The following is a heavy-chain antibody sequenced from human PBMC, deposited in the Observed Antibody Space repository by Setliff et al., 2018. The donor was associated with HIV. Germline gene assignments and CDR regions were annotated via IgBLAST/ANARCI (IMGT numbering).Heavy chain of an antibody. J-gene: IGHJ6*03. CDR2: IHHSGST. D-gene: IGHD2-8*01. Sequence: PSETLSLTCAVSGYSISDGYYWGWIRQPPGKGPEWIGSIHHSGSTNYNASLKSRVIISGDTSKKQFSLKLSSVTAADTAVYYCARGALEDVLMVYAIRYYYYYMDVWGKGTTVTVSS. CDR1: GYSISDGYY. CDR3: ARGALEDVLMVYAIRYYYYYMDV. V-gene: IGHV4-38-2*01.